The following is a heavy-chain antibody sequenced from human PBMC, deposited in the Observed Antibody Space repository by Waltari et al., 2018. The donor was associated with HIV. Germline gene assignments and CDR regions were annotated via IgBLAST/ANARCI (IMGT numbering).Heavy chain of an antibody. CDR3: AREDYSGYVGHAFNI. D-gene: IGHD5-12*01. CDR2: ISKSSSFI. V-gene: IGHV3-21*02. CDR1: GFTFSFSSYT. J-gene: IGHJ3*02. Sequence: QLVESGGGLVKPGGSLRLSCGASGFTFSFSSYTMNWVRQAPGKWLEWVASISKSSSFIYSAESVKGRFTIPRDNVKNSLYLQMNSLRTEDTAVYYCAREDYSGYVGHAFNIWGQGTMVTVSS.